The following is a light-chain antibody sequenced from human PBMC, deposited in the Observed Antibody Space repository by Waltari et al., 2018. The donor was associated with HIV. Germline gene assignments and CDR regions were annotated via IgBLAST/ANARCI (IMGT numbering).Light chain of an antibody. V-gene: IGKV3-11*01. Sequence: EIVLTQSPPTLSLSPGETATLSCRASQNIHNYLAWYQQKPGQPPRLVIYDTSNSATGIPTRFGGSGSGTHFTLTITSLEPEDFAVYYCQQRSIWPPYTFGQGTRLEIK. J-gene: IGKJ2*01. CDR2: DTS. CDR3: QQRSIWPPYT. CDR1: QNIHNY.